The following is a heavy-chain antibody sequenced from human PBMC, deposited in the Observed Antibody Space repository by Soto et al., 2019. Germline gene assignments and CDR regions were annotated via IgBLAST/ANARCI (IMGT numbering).Heavy chain of an antibody. V-gene: IGHV4-59*08. CDR2: IYYSGST. CDR3: ARHTYYYDSSGYRRAYFDY. Sequence: SETLSLTCTVSGGSISSYYWSWIRQPPGKGLDCIGYIYYSGSTNYIPSLKSRVTISVDTSKNHFSLKLSSVTAADTAVYYCARHTYYYDSSGYRRAYFDYWGQGTLVTVSS. D-gene: IGHD3-22*01. J-gene: IGHJ4*02. CDR1: GGSISSYY.